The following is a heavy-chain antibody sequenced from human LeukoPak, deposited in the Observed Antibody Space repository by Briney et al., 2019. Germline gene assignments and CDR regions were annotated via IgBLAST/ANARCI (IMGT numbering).Heavy chain of an antibody. D-gene: IGHD3-16*02. Sequence: SGPLSLTCTVSDGSIRSSSFYWGSIRQPPGRGLECIGSVYYSGTTYYNPSLKGRVTLSVDPSKNHFSLNLSSVTAADTAVYYCGRHLGTYRYSAFDIWGRGTMVTVSS. J-gene: IGHJ3*02. CDR3: GRHLGTYRYSAFDI. V-gene: IGHV4-39*02. CDR2: VYYSGTT. CDR1: DGSIRSSSFY.